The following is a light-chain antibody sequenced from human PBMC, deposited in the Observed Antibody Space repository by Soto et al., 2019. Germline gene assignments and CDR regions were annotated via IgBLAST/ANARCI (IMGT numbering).Light chain of an antibody. CDR1: ESISRH. CDR2: AAS. V-gene: IGKV1-39*01. J-gene: IGKJ5*01. Sequence: DIQMTQSPSSLSASVGDRVTITCRASESISRHLNWYQQKPGKAPKLLIYAASSLQNGVPSRFRGGGSGTDFTLIISNLQPEDFATYYCQQSYTTLSITFGQGTRLEMK. CDR3: QQSYTTLSIT.